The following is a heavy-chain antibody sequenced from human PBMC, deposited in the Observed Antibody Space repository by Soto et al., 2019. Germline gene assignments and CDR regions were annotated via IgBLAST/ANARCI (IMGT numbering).Heavy chain of an antibody. J-gene: IGHJ6*02. V-gene: IGHV3-30*18. Sequence: QVQVVESGGGVVQPGRSLRLSCAASGFTFSSYGMHWVRQAPGKGLEWVAVISYDGSNKYYADSVKGRFTISRDNSKNTLYLQMNSLRAEDTAVYYCAKDFSTIFGVVIIGYYYYGMDVWGQGTTVTVSS. CDR1: GFTFSSYG. D-gene: IGHD3-3*01. CDR3: AKDFSTIFGVVIIGYYYYGMDV. CDR2: ISYDGSNK.